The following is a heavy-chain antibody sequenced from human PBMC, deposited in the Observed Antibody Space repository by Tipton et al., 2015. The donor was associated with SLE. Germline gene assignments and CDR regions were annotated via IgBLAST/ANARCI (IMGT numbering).Heavy chain of an antibody. J-gene: IGHJ4*02. CDR1: GGSISSSSYY. CDR3: ARRAAGTDY. V-gene: IGHV4-39*07. CDR2: IHYSGST. Sequence: TLSLTCTVSGGSISSSSYYWGWIRQSPGKGLEWIGYIHYSGSTYYNPSLESRVTISVDTSKNQFSLKLSSVTAADTAVYYCARRAAGTDYWGQGTLVTVSS. D-gene: IGHD6-13*01.